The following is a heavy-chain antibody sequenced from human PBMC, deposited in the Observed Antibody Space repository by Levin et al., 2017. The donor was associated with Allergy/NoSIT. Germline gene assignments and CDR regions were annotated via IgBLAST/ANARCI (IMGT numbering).Heavy chain of an antibody. Sequence: ASVKVSCKASGYRFTSYYMNWVRQTPGQGLEWMGLINPTGGGTSYAPKFLGRVTMTRDTSTNTVYMELSSLRSDDTAVYFCATPIYSIGGFDYWSQGTPVTV. CDR1: GYRFTSYY. CDR3: ATPIYSIGGFDY. V-gene: IGHV1-46*01. CDR2: INPTGGGT. D-gene: IGHD4-11*01. J-gene: IGHJ4*02.